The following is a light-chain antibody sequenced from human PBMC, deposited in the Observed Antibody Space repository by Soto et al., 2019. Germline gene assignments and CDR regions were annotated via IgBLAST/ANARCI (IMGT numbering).Light chain of an antibody. CDR2: GAS. CDR3: QQYNNWPPWT. Sequence: EIVMTQSPATLSGSPGERATLSCRASQSVSSNLAWYQQKPGQAPRLLIYGASTRATGIPARFSGSGSGTEFTLTISSLLSEDFAVYYCQQYNNWPPWTFAQGTKVHIK. V-gene: IGKV3-15*01. CDR1: QSVSSN. J-gene: IGKJ1*01.